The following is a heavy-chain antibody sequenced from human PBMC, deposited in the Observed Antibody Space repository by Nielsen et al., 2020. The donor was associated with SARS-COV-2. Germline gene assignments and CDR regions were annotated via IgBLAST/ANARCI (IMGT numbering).Heavy chain of an antibody. V-gene: IGHV1-46*01. Sequence: SVPVSCKASVYTFPSYYMHWVRQAPGQGLEWMGIINPSGGSTSYAQKFQGRVTMTRDTSTSTVYMELSSLRSEDTAVYYCARGPRYYDSSGYYADYWGQGTLVTVSS. J-gene: IGHJ4*02. CDR3: ARGPRYYDSSGYYADY. CDR2: INPSGGST. D-gene: IGHD3-22*01. CDR1: VYTFPSYY.